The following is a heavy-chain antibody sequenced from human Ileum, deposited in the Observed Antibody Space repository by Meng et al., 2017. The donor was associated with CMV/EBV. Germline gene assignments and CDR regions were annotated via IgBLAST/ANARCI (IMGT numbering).Heavy chain of an antibody. J-gene: IGHJ6*02. CDR3: AKDVLGATNYYYGMDV. D-gene: IGHD1-26*01. CDR2: IYSGGNT. V-gene: IGHV3-53*01. CDR1: GFTVSNNY. Sequence: GESLKISCAASGFTVSNNYMTWVRQAPGKGLEWVSVIYSGGNTYYADSVKGRFTISRDNSKNTLYLQMNSLRAEDTAVYYCAKDVLGATNYYYGMDVWGQGTTVTVSS.